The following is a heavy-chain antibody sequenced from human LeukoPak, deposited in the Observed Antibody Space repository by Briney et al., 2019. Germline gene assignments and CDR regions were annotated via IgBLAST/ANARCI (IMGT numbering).Heavy chain of an antibody. V-gene: IGHV4-30-2*01. CDR2: IYHSGST. D-gene: IGHD3-22*01. CDR1: GGSISSGGYS. CDR3: ARDRFDSSGYNYYGMDV. J-gene: IGHJ6*02. Sequence: SQTLSLTCAVSGGSISSGGYSWSWIRQPPGKGLEWIGYIYHSGSTYYNPSLKSRVTISVDRSKNQFSLKLSSVTAADTAVYYCARDRFDSSGYNYYGMDVWGQGTTVTVPS.